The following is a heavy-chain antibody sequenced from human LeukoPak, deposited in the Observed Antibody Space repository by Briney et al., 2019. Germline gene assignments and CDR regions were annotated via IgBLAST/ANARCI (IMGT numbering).Heavy chain of an antibody. CDR1: GFIVSSNY. Sequence: GGSLRLSCAASGFIVSSNYMSWVRQAPGKGLEWVSVIYSGGSTYYADSVKGRFTISRDNAKNSLYLQMNSLRAEDTAVYYCAELGITMIGGVWGKGTTVTISS. J-gene: IGHJ6*04. D-gene: IGHD3-10*02. CDR2: IYSGGST. CDR3: AELGITMIGGV. V-gene: IGHV3-53*01.